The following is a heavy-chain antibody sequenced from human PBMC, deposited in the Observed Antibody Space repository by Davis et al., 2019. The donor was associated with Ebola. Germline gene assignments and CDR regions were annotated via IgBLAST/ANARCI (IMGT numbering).Heavy chain of an antibody. J-gene: IGHJ6*01. Sequence: PSETLSLTCNVSGASMPNRYWTWIRQHPGKGLEWIGYIYYSGSTYYKPSLKSRVTISLDTSKNQFSLNLYSVTAADTAVYYCARDLSLHQGPIGLPPGTLLQEHLWG. D-gene: IGHD5-24*01. CDR3: ARDLSLHQGPIGLPPGTLLQEHL. V-gene: IGHV4-59*06. CDR2: IYYSGST. CDR1: GASMPNRY.